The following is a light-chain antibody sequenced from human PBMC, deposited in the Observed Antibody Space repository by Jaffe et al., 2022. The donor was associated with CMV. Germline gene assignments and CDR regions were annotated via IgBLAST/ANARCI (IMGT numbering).Light chain of an antibody. J-gene: IGLJ2*01. CDR1: ALPKKY. CDR3: YSTDSSGNHREL. V-gene: IGLV3-10*01. Sequence: SYELTQPPSVSVSPGQTARITCSGDALPKKYAYWYQQKSGQAPVLVIYEDSKRPSGIPERFSGSSSGTKATLSITGAQVEDEADYYCYSTDSSGNHRELFGGGTKLTVL. CDR2: EDS.